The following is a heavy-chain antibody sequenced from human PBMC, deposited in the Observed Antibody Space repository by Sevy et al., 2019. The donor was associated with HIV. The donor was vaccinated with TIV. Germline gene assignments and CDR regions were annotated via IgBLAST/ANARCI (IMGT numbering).Heavy chain of an antibody. CDR3: ARDLPHLLPWELSRGSDS. CDR2: ISHDEIVR. V-gene: IGHV3-30*04. D-gene: IGHD3-16*01. J-gene: IGHJ4*02. Sequence: GGSLRLSCAASGFTLSNYAVHWVRQAPGKGLEWVALISHDEIVREYADSVKGRFTISRDNSKNTVYQQMNSLRADDTAVYYCARDLPHLLPWELSRGSDSWGQGTLVTVSS. CDR1: GFTLSNYA.